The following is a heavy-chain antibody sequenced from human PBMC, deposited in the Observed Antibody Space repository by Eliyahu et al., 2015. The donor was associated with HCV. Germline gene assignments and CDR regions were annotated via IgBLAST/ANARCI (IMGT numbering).Heavy chain of an antibody. J-gene: IGHJ4*02. D-gene: IGHD3-3*01. CDR3: ARPYYDFWSGPDC. CDR2: INTDGTII. V-gene: IGHV3-74*01. CDR1: GFIFSDHW. Sequence: EVHLVESGGALVQPGGSLRPSCEASGFIFSDHWMHWVRQTPGKAPVWVSRINTDGTIITYADSVKGRFTISRDNVKNTLFLEMNSLRVDDTAVYYCARPYYDFWSGPDCWGQGTLVTVSS.